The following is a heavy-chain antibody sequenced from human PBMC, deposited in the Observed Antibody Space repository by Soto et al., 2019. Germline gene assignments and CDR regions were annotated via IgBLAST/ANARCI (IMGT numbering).Heavy chain of an antibody. Sequence: TLSLTCAVYGGSFSGYYWTWIRQSPEKGLEWIGEVNHSGTTYYNPSLKTRVTISVHTPKNQFSLKMSSVTAADTAVYYCARGIGYCSSINCYSSRRLRFDSWGQGTLVTVSS. V-gene: IGHV4-34*01. CDR2: VNHSGTT. J-gene: IGHJ4*02. CDR1: GGSFSGYY. D-gene: IGHD2-2*01. CDR3: ARGIGYCSSINCYSSRRLRFDS.